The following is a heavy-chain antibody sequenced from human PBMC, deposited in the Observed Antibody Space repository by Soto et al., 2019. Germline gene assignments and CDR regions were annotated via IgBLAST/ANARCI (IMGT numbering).Heavy chain of an antibody. D-gene: IGHD1-26*01. CDR3: AREKVGMTFFDN. CDR1: GFAISRGYY. V-gene: IGHV4-38-2*02. CDR2: IYPSVSS. J-gene: IGHJ4*02. Sequence: PSETLSLTCNVSGFAISRGYYWSWVRQPPGKGLEWIGSIYPSVSSYHNPSLESRLTLSIDTSKNQFTLKLASVTAADTALYYCAREKVGMTFFDNWGQGTQVTVSS.